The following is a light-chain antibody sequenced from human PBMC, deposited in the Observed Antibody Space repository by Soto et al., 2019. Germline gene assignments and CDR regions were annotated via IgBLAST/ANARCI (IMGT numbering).Light chain of an antibody. CDR3: QQSYSTSIT. J-gene: IGKJ5*01. CDR2: AAS. CDR1: QIISSY. Sequence: IQMTQSPSSLSASVGDRVTITCRASQIISSYLNWYQQKPGKAPKLLIYAASSLQSGVPSRFSGSGSGTDFTLTISSLQPEDFETYYCQQSYSTSITFGQGTRLEIK. V-gene: IGKV1-39*01.